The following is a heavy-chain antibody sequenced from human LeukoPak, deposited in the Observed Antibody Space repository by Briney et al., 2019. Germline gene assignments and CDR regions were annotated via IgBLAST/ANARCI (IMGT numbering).Heavy chain of an antibody. CDR2: ISSDGNDK. V-gene: IGHV3-30*03. CDR1: GVTFSSYA. D-gene: IGHD5-12*01. CDR3: TTKVIRGNSGDDYDD. Sequence: GGSLRLSCAASGVTFSSYAMHWVRQAPGKGLEWVALISSDGNDKLYGDSVKGRFTISRDDSKSTLYLQMNSLRAEDTAVYYCTTKVIRGNSGDDYDDWGQGTLVTVSS. J-gene: IGHJ4*02.